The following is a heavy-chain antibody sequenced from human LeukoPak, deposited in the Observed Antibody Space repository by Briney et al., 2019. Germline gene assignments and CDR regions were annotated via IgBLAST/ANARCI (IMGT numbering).Heavy chain of an antibody. J-gene: IGHJ3*02. V-gene: IGHV3-30*02. CDR3: AKGAPYYDFWSGHYPDAFDI. CDR2: IRYDGSNK. Sequence: PGGSLRLSCAASGFTFSSYGMHWVRQAPGKGLEWVAFIRYDGSNKYYADSVKGRFTISRDNSKNTLYLQMNSLRAEDTAVYYCAKGAPYYDFWSGHYPDAFDIWGQGTMVTVSS. D-gene: IGHD3-3*01. CDR1: GFTFSSYG.